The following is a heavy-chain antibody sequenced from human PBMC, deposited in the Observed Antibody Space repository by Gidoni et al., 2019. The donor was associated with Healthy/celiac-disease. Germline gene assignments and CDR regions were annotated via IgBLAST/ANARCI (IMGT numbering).Heavy chain of an antibody. CDR1: GYTFTSYD. J-gene: IGHJ6*02. CDR3: ARDYGDYAPAYYYYYGMDV. CDR2: MNPNSGNT. V-gene: IGHV1-8*01. D-gene: IGHD4-17*01. Sequence: QVQLVQSGAEVKKPGASVKVSCKASGYTFTSYDINWVRQATGQGLEWMGWMNPNSGNTGYAQKFQGRVTMTRNTSISTAYMELSSLRSEDTAVYYCARDYGDYAPAYYYYYGMDVWGQGTTVTVSS.